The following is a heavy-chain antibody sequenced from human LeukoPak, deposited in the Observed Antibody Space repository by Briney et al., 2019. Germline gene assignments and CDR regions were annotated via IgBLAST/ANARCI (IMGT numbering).Heavy chain of an antibody. CDR1: GYTFTDYY. D-gene: IGHD2-2*01. CDR3: ARANFLYCSSTTCLFDY. J-gene: IGHJ4*02. V-gene: IGHV1-2*02. CDR2: INPNDGDT. Sequence: ASVKVSCKASGYTFTDYYMHWVRQAPGQGFEWMGWINPNDGDTNYAQKFQGRVTMTRDTSISTAHMEVSRPRSDDTAVYYCARANFLYCSSTTCLFDYWGQGTLVTVSS.